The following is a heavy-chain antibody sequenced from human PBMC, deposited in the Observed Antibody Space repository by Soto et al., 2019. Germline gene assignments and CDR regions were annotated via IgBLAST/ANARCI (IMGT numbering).Heavy chain of an antibody. J-gene: IGHJ3*02. CDR1: GFTFSNYA. Sequence: EVQLLESGGGLVQPGGSLRLSCGASGFTFSNYAMSWVREAPGKGLEWVSSVTGSGGSTYYADSVKGRFTISRDNSKNTMFLQMNSLRAGDTAVCFCARGTGFGELNVFATWGQGTLVTVSS. D-gene: IGHD3-10*01. V-gene: IGHV3-23*01. CDR2: VTGSGGST. CDR3: ARGTGFGELNVFAT.